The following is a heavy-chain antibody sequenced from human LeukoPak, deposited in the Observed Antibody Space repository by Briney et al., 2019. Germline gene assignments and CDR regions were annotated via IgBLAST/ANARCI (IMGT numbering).Heavy chain of an antibody. CDR1: GFTFSDYY. CDR3: ATEVGVSAAAFDL. J-gene: IGHJ4*02. Sequence: GGSLRLSCAASGFTFSDYYMSWIRQAPGKGLESVSYVSSLGHTIYYADSVKGRFTISRDDAGNSLYLQMNSLRAEDTAVYYCATEVGVSAAAFDLWGQGTLVTVSS. D-gene: IGHD2-2*01. V-gene: IGHV3-11*01. CDR2: VSSLGHTI.